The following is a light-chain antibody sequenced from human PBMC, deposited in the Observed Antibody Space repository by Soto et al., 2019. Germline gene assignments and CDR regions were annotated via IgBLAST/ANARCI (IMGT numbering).Light chain of an antibody. J-gene: IGKJ2*01. CDR1: QSVSSSY. V-gene: IGKV3-20*01. CDR2: GAS. CDR3: QQYGSSLYT. Sequence: EIVLTQSPGTLSLSPGERATLSCRASQSVSSSYLAWYQQKPGQAPRLLIYGASSRATGIPDRFSGSGSGTDFTLTISRLEPEDFAVYSCQQYGSSLYTFGQGNKLEI.